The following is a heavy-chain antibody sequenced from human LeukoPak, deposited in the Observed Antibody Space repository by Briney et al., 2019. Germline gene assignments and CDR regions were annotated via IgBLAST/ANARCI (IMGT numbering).Heavy chain of an antibody. CDR2: VYYSGII. D-gene: IGHD6-19*01. J-gene: IGHJ6*02. CDR3: ARLSRVAVAGSYGYHSMDV. CDR1: GASIDGHY. V-gene: IGHV4-59*11. Sequence: SETLSLTCTVSGASIDGHYWSWIRLPPGKGLEWIGFVYYSGIISYNPSLKSRLTISADTSNNQFSLKLDSVTAADTAVYYCARLSRVAVAGSYGYHSMDVCGRGTTVTVSS.